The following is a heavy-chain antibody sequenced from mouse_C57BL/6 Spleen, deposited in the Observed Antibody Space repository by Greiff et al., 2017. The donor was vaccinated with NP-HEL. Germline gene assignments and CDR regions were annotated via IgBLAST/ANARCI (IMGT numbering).Heavy chain of an antibody. CDR3: ARGRTVVADAMDY. CDR1: GYAFSSSW. Sequence: VQLQQSGPELVKPGASVKISCKASGYAFSSSWMNWVKQRPGKGLEWIGRIYPGDGDTNYNGKFKGKATLTADKSSSTAYMQLSSLTSEDSAVYFCARGRTVVADAMDYWGQGTSVTVSS. J-gene: IGHJ4*01. V-gene: IGHV1-82*01. D-gene: IGHD1-1*01. CDR2: IYPGDGDT.